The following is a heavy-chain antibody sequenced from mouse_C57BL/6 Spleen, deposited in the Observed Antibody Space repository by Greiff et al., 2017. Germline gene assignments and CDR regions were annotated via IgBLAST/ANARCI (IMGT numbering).Heavy chain of an antibody. CDR2: IYPGDGDT. V-gene: IGHV1-82*01. CDR1: GYAFSSSW. J-gene: IGHJ1*03. Sequence: VQLQQSGPELVKPGASVKISCKASGYAFSSSWMNWVKQRPGKGLEWIGRIYPGDGDTNYNGKLKGTATLTADKSSSTAYMQLSSLTSDVSAVYFFARYTFITTVVGYFDVWGTGTTVTVSS. D-gene: IGHD1-1*01. CDR3: ARYTFITTVVGYFDV.